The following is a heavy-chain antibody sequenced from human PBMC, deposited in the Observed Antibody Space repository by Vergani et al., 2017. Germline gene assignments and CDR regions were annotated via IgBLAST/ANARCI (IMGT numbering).Heavy chain of an antibody. V-gene: IGHV1-2*02. CDR2: INPNSGGT. CDR1: GYTFTGYY. Sequence: QVQLVQSGAEVKKPGASVKVSCKASGYTFTGYYMHWVRQAPGKGLEWMGWINPNSGGTNYAQKFQGRVTMTRDTSISTAYMGLSRLRSDDTAVYYCAREDTYYDFWSGYYTGRRWFDPWGQGTLVTVSS. J-gene: IGHJ5*02. D-gene: IGHD3-3*01. CDR3: AREDTYYDFWSGYYTGRRWFDP.